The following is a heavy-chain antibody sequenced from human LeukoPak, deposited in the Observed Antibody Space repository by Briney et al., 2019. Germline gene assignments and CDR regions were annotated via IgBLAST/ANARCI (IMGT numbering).Heavy chain of an antibody. J-gene: IGHJ4*02. CDR1: GFTFTSYW. V-gene: IGHV3-74*01. CDR2: SNADGSGI. CDR3: ASLYCTHTTCYYFDY. Sequence: PGGSLRLSCAASGFTFTSYWMHWVRQAPGKGLVWVARSNADGSGISYADSVKGRFTISRDNAKNTLYLQMNSLRAEDTAVYYCASLYCTHTTCYYFDYWGQGTLVSVSS. D-gene: IGHD2-2*01.